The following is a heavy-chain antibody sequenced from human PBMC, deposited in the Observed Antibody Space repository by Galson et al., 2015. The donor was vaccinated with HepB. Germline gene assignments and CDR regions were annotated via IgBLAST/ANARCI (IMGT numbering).Heavy chain of an antibody. CDR3: ATYCTKASCLHFNYYGMGV. CDR1: GDSVTSSNYY. V-gene: IGHV4-61*01. Sequence: SETLSLTCTVSGDSVTSSNYYWTWIRQSPGQGLEWIANIYYTGSTNYNPSLKSRVTISVDTSKDQFSLKLNSVTAADTAVYYCATYCTKASCLHFNYYGMGVWGQGTT. CDR2: IYYTGST. J-gene: IGHJ6*02. D-gene: IGHD2-8*01.